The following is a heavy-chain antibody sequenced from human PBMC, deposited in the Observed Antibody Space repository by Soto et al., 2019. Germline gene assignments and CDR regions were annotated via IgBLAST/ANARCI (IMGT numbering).Heavy chain of an antibody. CDR3: ARGVDIPRLYYHYGMDV. CDR1: GYTFTGSY. Sequence: ASVKVSCKASGYTFTGSYMHWVRQAPGQGLEWMGWINPNSGDTNYAQKFQGRVTMTRDTSISTAYMEVSRLRSDDTAVYYCARGVDIPRLYYHYGMDVWGPGTTVTVSS. D-gene: IGHD3-9*01. J-gene: IGHJ6*02. V-gene: IGHV1-2*02. CDR2: INPNSGDT.